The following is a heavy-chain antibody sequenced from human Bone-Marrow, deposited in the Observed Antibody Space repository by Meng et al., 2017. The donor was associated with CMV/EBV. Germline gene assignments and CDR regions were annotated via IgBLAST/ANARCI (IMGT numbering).Heavy chain of an antibody. Sequence: KVSCKGSGYSFTSYWIGWVRQMPGKGLEWMGIIYPGDSDTRYSPSFQGQVTISADKSISTAYLQWSSLKASDTAMYYCASSYYYDSSGYYWDAFDIWAQGTMATVPS. CDR3: ASSYYYDSSGYYWDAFDI. J-gene: IGHJ3*02. CDR1: GYSFTSYW. CDR2: IYPGDSDT. D-gene: IGHD3-22*01. V-gene: IGHV5-51*01.